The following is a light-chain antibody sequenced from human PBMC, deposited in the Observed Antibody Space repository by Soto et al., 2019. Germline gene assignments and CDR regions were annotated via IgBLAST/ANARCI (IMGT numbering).Light chain of an antibody. CDR3: QQYASSPPT. Sequence: EIVLTQFPRTLSLSPGERVTLSCRASQSVSSSYLAWYQQKRGQAPRLLIYGASSRATGIPDRFSGSGSGTDFTLTISRLEPEDFAVYHCQQYASSPPTFGQGTKVDIK. CDR1: QSVSSSY. J-gene: IGKJ1*01. CDR2: GAS. V-gene: IGKV3-20*01.